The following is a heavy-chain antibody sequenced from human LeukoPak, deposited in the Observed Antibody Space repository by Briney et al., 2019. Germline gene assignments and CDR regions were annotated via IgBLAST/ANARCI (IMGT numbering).Heavy chain of an antibody. D-gene: IGHD6-19*01. CDR2: INPNSGGT. CDR1: GYTFTGYY. Sequence: GASVTVSCKASGYTFTGYYMHWVRQAPGQGLEWMGRINPNSGGTNYAQKFQGRVTMTRDTSISTAYMELSRLRSDDTAVYYCARHSSGWYSYYYYGMDVWGQGTTVTVSS. CDR3: ARHSSGWYSYYYYGMDV. J-gene: IGHJ6*02. V-gene: IGHV1-2*06.